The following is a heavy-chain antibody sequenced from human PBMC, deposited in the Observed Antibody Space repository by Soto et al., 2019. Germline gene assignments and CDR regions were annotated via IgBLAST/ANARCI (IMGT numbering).Heavy chain of an antibody. CDR3: ARDGAAYYYGSGSYYTSSYYYYYYYMDV. D-gene: IGHD3-10*01. Sequence: QVQLVESGGGVVQPGRSLRLSCAASGFTFSSYGMHWVRQAPGKGLEWVAVIWYDGSNKYYADSVKGRFTISRDNSKNTLYLQMNSLRAEYTAVYYCARDGAAYYYGSGSYYTSSYYYYYYYMDVWCRGTTVTVSS. J-gene: IGHJ6*03. CDR2: IWYDGSNK. V-gene: IGHV3-33*01. CDR1: GFTFSSYG.